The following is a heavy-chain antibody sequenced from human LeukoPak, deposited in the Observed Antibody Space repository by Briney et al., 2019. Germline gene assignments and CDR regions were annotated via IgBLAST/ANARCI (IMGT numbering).Heavy chain of an antibody. Sequence: GGSLRLSCAASGFTFSNYAMSWVRQAPGKGLEWVSAINGRGGSTFYADSVKGRFTISRDNSKNTLYLQMNSLRVEDTAVYYCAEGESSGNYYSGYDYWGQGTLVTVSS. CDR2: INGRGGST. D-gene: IGHD1-26*01. V-gene: IGHV3-23*01. CDR3: AEGESSGNYYSGYDY. J-gene: IGHJ4*02. CDR1: GFTFSNYA.